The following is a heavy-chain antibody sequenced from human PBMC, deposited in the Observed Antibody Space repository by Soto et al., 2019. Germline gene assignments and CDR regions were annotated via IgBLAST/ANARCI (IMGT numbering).Heavy chain of an antibody. D-gene: IGHD3-3*01. Sequence: QVQLVESGGGVVQPGRSLRLSCAASGFTFSSYGMHWVRRAPGKGLEWVAVIWYDGSNKYYADSVKGRFTISRDNSKNTLYLQMNSLRAEDTAVYYCARVDYDFGGYGMDVWGQGTTVTVSS. J-gene: IGHJ6*02. CDR2: IWYDGSNK. CDR1: GFTFSSYG. V-gene: IGHV3-33*01. CDR3: ARVDYDFGGYGMDV.